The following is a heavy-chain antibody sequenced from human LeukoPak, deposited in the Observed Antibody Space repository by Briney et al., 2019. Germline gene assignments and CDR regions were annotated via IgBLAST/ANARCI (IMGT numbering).Heavy chain of an antibody. J-gene: IGHJ4*02. CDR1: GFTVSSNY. D-gene: IGHD3-22*01. CDR3: ARDDPWGYYDSSGYSDGGDY. V-gene: IGHV3-53*01. CDR2: IYSGGST. Sequence: GGSLRLSCAASGFTVSSNYMSWVRQAPGKGLEWVSVIYSGGSTYYADSVKGRFTISRDNSKNTLYLQMNSLRAEDTAVYYCARDDPWGYYDSSGYSDGGDYWGQGTLVTVSS.